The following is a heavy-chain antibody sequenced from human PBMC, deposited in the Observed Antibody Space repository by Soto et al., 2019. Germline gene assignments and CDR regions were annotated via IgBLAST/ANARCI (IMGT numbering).Heavy chain of an antibody. CDR1: GFTFSSYA. D-gene: IGHD3-16*02. CDR2: ISYDGSNK. V-gene: IGHV3-30*04. J-gene: IGHJ6*02. Sequence: GSLRLSCAASGFTFSSYAMHWVRQAPGKGLEWVAVISYDGSNKYYADSVKGRFTISRDNSKNTLYLQMNSLRAEDTAVYYCARTRGLGELSLPYYYYYGMDVWGQGTTVTVSS. CDR3: ARTRGLGELSLPYYYYYGMDV.